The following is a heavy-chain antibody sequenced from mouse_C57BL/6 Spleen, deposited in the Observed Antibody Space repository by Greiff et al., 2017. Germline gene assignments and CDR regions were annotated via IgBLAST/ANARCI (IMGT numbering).Heavy chain of an antibody. CDR3: ARHYEDGWVTTVPYFDY. CDR2: FYPGSGSI. Sequence: LVESGAELVKPGASVKLSCKASGYTFTEYTIHWVKQRSGKGLEWIGWFYPGSGSIKYNEKFKDKATLTADKSSSTVYMVLSRLTSEDSAVXYCARHYEDGWVTTVPYFDYWGQGTTLTVSS. D-gene: IGHD1-1*01. CDR1: GYTFTEYT. V-gene: IGHV1-62-2*01. J-gene: IGHJ2*01.